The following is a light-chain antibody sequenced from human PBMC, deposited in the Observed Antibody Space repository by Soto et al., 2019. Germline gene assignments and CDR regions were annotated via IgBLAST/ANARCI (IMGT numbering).Light chain of an antibody. CDR2: GAS. V-gene: IGKV3-15*01. CDR3: QHYKMYSPWT. CDR1: QSVSSN. J-gene: IGKJ1*01. Sequence: EIVLTQSPCTLSVSTGERATLSCRASQSVSSNLAWYQQKPGQAPRLLIYGASTRATGIPARFSGSGSGTEFTLTISSLQPDDFATYYCQHYKMYSPWTFGQGTKV.